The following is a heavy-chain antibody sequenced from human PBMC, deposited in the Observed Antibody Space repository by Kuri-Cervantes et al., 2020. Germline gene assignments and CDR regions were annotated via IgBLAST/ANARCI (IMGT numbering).Heavy chain of an antibody. V-gene: IGHV4-30-2*01. CDR1: GGSISSGGYS. J-gene: IGHJ6*02. Sequence: SETLSLTCAVSGGSISSGGYSWSWIRQPPGKGLEWIGYIYHSGSTYYNPSLKSRVTISVDRSKNQFSLKLSSVTAADTAVYYCARGLHYDFWSGYYTPYGMDVWGQGTTVTVSS. D-gene: IGHD3-3*01. CDR3: ARGLHYDFWSGYYTPYGMDV. CDR2: IYHSGST.